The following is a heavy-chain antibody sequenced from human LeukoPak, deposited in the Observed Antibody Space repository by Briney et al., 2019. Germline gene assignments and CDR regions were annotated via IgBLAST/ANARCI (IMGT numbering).Heavy chain of an antibody. CDR2: ISWDGGST. V-gene: IGHV3-43*01. CDR3: AKLATCGGDCPGDAFDI. D-gene: IGHD2-21*01. CDR1: GFTFDDYT. J-gene: IGHJ3*02. Sequence: PGGSLRLSCAASGFTFDDYTMHWVRQAPGEGLEWVSLISWDGGSTYYADSVKGRFTISRDNSKNSLYLQMNSLRTEDTALYYCAKLATCGGDCPGDAFDIWGQGTMVTVSS.